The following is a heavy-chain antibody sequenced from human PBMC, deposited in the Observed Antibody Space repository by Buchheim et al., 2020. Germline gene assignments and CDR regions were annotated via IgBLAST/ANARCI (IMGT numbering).Heavy chain of an antibody. CDR3: ARERIYCGGDCNDY. J-gene: IGHJ4*02. Sequence: EVQLVESGGGLVQPGGSLRLSCAASGFTFSNYEMNWVRQAPGKGLEWVAYINTLGEVMYSDSVWGRFTVSRDNAKNSLYLQMNTLRVEDTALYYCARERIYCGGDCNDYWGQGTL. CDR1: GFTFSNYE. D-gene: IGHD2-21*01. V-gene: IGHV3-48*03. CDR2: INTLGEVM.